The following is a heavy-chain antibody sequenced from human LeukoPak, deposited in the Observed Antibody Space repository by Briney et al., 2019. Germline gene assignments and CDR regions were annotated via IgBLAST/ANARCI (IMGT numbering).Heavy chain of an antibody. D-gene: IGHD3-22*01. Sequence: ASVKVSCKISGYSLTELAIHWVRQAPGKGFEWMGGSDPEDVKTSFAEKFQGRVTFTEDTSTDTAFMELSRLRSDDTAVYYCATFQAYANSGHLRPYFDYWGQGTLVIVSS. CDR1: GYSLTELA. J-gene: IGHJ4*02. CDR2: SDPEDVKT. CDR3: ATFQAYANSGHLRPYFDY. V-gene: IGHV1-24*01.